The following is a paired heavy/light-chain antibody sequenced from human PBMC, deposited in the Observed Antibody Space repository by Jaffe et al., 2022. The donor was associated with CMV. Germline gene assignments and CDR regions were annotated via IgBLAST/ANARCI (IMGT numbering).Light chain of an antibody. V-gene: IGKV1-5*03. J-gene: IGKJ3*01. CDR3: QQYNSFIFT. CDR1: QSISSW. Sequence: DIQMTQSPSTLSASVGDRVTITCRASQSISSWLAWYQQKPGKAPKLLIYKASSLESGVPSRFSGSGSGTEFTLTISSLQPDDFATYYCQQYNSFIFTFGPGTKVDIK. CDR2: KAS.
Heavy chain of an antibody. CDR1: GFTFSSYA. CDR2: ISGSGGST. V-gene: IGHV3-23*01. D-gene: IGHD3-3*01. CDR3: AKDQDALLRFLEWSPLSGGMDV. J-gene: IGHJ6*02. Sequence: EVQLLESGGGLVQPGGSLRLSCAASGFTFSSYAMSWVRQAPGKGLEWVSAISGSGGSTYYADSVKGRFTISRDNSKNTLYLQMNSLRAEDTAVYYCAKDQDALLRFLEWSPLSGGMDVWGQGTTVTVSS.